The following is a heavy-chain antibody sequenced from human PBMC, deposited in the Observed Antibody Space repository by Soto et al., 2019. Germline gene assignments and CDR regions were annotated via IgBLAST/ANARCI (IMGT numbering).Heavy chain of an antibody. D-gene: IGHD2-21*02. CDR3: ARHPSDFWFDP. V-gene: IGHV4-39*01. CDR1: GGSISSSSYF. J-gene: IGHJ5*02. CDR2: IYYSGST. Sequence: QLQLQESGPGLVKPSETLSLTCTVSGGSISSSSYFWGWIRQPPGKGLEWLGSIYYSGSTYYNPSPKSGVTASVAPSKNQCSLKLSSVTAADTAVYYCARHPSDFWFDPWGQGTLVTVSS.